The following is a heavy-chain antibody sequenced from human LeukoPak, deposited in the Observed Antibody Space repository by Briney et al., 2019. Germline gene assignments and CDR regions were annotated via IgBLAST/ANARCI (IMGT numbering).Heavy chain of an antibody. V-gene: IGHV3-23*01. Sequence: GGSLRLSCAASGFTFSSYGMSWVRQAPGKGLEWVSGISPSGGITYYTDSVKGRFTISRDNSKNTQSLQMNSLRAEDTAVYYCARDLRYFDWLFDYWGQGTLVTVSS. CDR3: ARDLRYFDWLFDY. CDR2: ISPSGGIT. J-gene: IGHJ4*02. CDR1: GFTFSSYG. D-gene: IGHD3-9*01.